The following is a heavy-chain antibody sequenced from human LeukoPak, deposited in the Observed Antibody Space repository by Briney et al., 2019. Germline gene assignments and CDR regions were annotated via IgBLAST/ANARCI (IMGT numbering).Heavy chain of an antibody. Sequence: GGSLRLSCAASGLTFSDYYMSWIRQAPGKGLEWVSYISRSSGHTNYADSVKGRFTISRDNAKNSLYLQMNSLRAEDTAVYYCAGTAFPRSGGSRLFDYWGQGTLVTVSS. CDR2: ISRSSGHT. CDR1: GLTFSDYY. J-gene: IGHJ4*02. CDR3: AGTAFPRSGGSRLFDY. V-gene: IGHV3-11*06. D-gene: IGHD2-15*01.